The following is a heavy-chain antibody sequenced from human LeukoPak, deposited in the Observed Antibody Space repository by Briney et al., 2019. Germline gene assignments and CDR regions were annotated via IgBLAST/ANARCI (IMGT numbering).Heavy chain of an antibody. CDR1: GFTVSSNY. Sequence: GGSLRLSCAASGFTVSSNYMSWVRQAPGKGLEWVSVIYSGGSTYYADSVKGRFTISRDNSKNTLYLQLNSLRAEDTAVYYCARHALSPRYFYGMDVWGQGTTVTVSS. D-gene: IGHD2/OR15-2a*01. CDR2: IYSGGST. V-gene: IGHV3-53*01. CDR3: ARHALSPRYFYGMDV. J-gene: IGHJ6*02.